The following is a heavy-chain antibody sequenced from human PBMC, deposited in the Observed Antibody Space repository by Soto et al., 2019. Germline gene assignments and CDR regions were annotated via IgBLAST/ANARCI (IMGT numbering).Heavy chain of an antibody. CDR2: INPTSEYT. CDR3: ARKVHTGSSSH. CDR1: GYTFTSYD. V-gene: IGHV1-8*01. J-gene: IGHJ4*02. Sequence: ASVKVSCKASGYTFTSYDINWVRQAPGQGLEWVGWINPTSEYTAHAQKFQGRVTLTREISTATAYMELSSLTSEDTAVYFCARKVHTGSSSHWGPGTQVIVSS.